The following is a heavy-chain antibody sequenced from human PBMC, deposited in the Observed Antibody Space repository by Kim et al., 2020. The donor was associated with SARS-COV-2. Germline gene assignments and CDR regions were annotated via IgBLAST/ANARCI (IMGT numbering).Heavy chain of an antibody. CDR1: GFTFSSYW. V-gene: IGHV3-7*01. J-gene: IGHJ4*02. CDR2: IKQDGSEK. D-gene: IGHD6-13*01. Sequence: GGSLRLSCAASGFTFSSYWMSWVRQAPGKGLEWVANIKQDGSEKYYVDSVKGRFTISRDNAKNSLYLQMNSLRAEDTAVYYCARDVHSWYSHHYFDYWGQGTLVTVSS. CDR3: ARDVHSWYSHHYFDY.